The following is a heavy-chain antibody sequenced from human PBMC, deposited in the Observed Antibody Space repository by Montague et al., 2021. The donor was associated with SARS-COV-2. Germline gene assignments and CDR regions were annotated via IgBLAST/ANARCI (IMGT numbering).Heavy chain of an antibody. Sequence: SETLSLSCTVSGGSVSSYYWSWIRQSPGKGLQWLGYIYYSGSTDYNPSPKSRVTMSVDTSKNQLSLGLNSVTTADTAVYFCARAGGFYDYWSGYSSSAGFFDPWGQGILVTVSS. V-gene: IGHV4-59*02. CDR2: IYYSGST. D-gene: IGHD3-3*01. J-gene: IGHJ5*02. CDR1: GGSVSSYY. CDR3: ARAGGFYDYWSGYSSSAGFFDP.